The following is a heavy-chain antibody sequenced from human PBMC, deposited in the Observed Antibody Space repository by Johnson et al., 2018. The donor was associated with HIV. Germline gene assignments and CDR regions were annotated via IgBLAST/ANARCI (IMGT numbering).Heavy chain of an antibody. CDR3: AKDFIAAPRGAFDI. V-gene: IGHV3-9*01. CDR2: ISWNSGSI. D-gene: IGHD6-13*01. Sequence: VQLVESGGGLVQPGRSLRLSCAASGFTFDDYAMHWVRQAPGKGLEWVSGISWNSGSIGYAESVKGRFTISRDNAKNSLYLQMNSLRAEDTALYYCAKDFIAAPRGAFDIWGQGTMVTVSS. J-gene: IGHJ3*02. CDR1: GFTFDDYA.